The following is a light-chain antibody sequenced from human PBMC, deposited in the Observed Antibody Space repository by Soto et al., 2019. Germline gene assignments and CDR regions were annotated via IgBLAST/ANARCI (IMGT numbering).Light chain of an antibody. V-gene: IGKV3-15*01. CDR2: GAS. Sequence: EIMLTQTPVTLSVSPGERATLSCRASQSVSTRLAWYQQKPGQAPRLLIYGASTRVTGTPDRFSGSGSGTEFTLTISSLQSEDFAVYYCQQYNDWPRTFGQGTKVDIK. CDR3: QQYNDWPRT. CDR1: QSVSTR. J-gene: IGKJ1*01.